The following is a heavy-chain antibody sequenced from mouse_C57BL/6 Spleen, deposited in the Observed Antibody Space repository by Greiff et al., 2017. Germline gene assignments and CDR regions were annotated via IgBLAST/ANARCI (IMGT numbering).Heavy chain of an antibody. CDR1: GFTFSNYW. CDR2: IRLKSDNYAT. J-gene: IGHJ3*01. D-gene: IGHD1-1*01. Sequence: EVKLQESGGGLVQPGGSMKLSCVASGFTFSNYWMNWVRQSPEKGLEWVAQIRLKSDNYATHYAESVKGRFTISRDDSKSSVYLQMNNLRAEDTGIYYCTGSSSYEAWFAYWGQGTLVTVSA. CDR3: TGSSSYEAWFAY. V-gene: IGHV6-3*01.